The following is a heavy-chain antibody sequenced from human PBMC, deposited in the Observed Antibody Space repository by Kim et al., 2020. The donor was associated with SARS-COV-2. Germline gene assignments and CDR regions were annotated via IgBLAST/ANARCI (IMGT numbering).Heavy chain of an antibody. CDR3: AREGCFETCRCDYYFID. V-gene: IGHV1-3*01. Sequence: ASVKVSCKASGYTFTSYSMHWVRQAPGQGLEWMGWINADNGDTKYSQKFQGRVTITRDTSTSTAYMELSSLRSDDTAVYYCAREGCFETCRCDYYFID. D-gene: IGHD2-15*01. CDR1: GYTFTSYS. J-gene: IGHJ6*03. CDR2: INADNGDT.